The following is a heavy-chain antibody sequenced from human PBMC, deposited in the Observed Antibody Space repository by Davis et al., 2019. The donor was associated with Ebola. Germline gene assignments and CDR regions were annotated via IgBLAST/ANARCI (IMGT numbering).Heavy chain of an antibody. V-gene: IGHV4-39*01. J-gene: IGHJ3*02. D-gene: IGHD6-13*01. Sequence: PSETLSLTCTVSGGSISSSSYYWGWIRQPPGKGLEWIGSIYYSGSTYYNPSLKSRVTISVDTSKNQFSLKLSSVTAADTAVYYCARQGPSSWYEDDAFDIWGQGTMVTVSS. CDR1: GGSISSSSYY. CDR3: ARQGPSSWYEDDAFDI. CDR2: IYYSGST.